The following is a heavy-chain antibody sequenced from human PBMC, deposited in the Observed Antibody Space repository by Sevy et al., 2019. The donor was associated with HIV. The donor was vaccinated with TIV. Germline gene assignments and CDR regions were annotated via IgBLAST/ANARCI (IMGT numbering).Heavy chain of an antibody. CDR2: IHYSGST. D-gene: IGHD5-18*01. V-gene: IGHV4-59*01. CDR3: ARKYSYGSNFDY. Sequence: SETLSLTCTVSGGSISGYYWTWIRQSPGKGLEWIGYIHYSGSTNYNPSLEGPVTISGDTSKNQFSLRLTSVTAADTAVYYCARKYSYGSNFDYWGQGTLVTVSS. CDR1: GGSISGYY. J-gene: IGHJ4*02.